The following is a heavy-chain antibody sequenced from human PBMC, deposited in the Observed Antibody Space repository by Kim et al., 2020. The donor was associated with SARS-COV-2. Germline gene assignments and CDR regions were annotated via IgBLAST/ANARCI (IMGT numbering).Heavy chain of an antibody. V-gene: IGHV4-34*01. D-gene: IGHD5-18*01. J-gene: IGHJ6*03. Sequence: SETLSLTCAVYGGSFSGYYWSWIRQPPGKGLEWIGEINHSGSTNYNPSLKSRVTISVDTSKNQFSLKLSSVTAADTAVYYCARGKHSYWYPYSSYYMDV. CDR2: INHSGST. CDR1: GGSFSGYY. CDR3: ARGKHSYWYPYSSYYMDV.